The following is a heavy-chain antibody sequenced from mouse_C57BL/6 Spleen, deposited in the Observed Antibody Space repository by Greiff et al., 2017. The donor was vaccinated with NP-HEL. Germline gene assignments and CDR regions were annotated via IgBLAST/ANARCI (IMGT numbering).Heavy chain of an antibody. CDR3: ARRSNYYFDY. CDR1: GYAFSSYW. V-gene: IGHV1-80*01. Sequence: VQVVESGAELVKPGASVKISCKASGYAFSSYWMNWVKQRPGKGLEWIGQIYPGDGDTNYNGKFKGKATLTADKSSSTAYMQLSSLTSEDSAVYFCARRSNYYFDYWGQGTTLTVSS. J-gene: IGHJ2*01. CDR2: IYPGDGDT. D-gene: IGHD2-5*01.